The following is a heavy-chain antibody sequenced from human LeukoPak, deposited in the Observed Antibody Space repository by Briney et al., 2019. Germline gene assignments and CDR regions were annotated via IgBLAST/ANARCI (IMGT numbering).Heavy chain of an antibody. CDR2: IYSSGSA. Sequence: SETLSLTCTVSGDSISSYYWSWIRQPPGKGLEWIGFIYSSGSANYSPSLKSRVTMSVDRSKNQFSLKLRSVTAADTAVYYCARQGAVDIWGQGTMVIVSS. V-gene: IGHV4-4*09. CDR1: GDSISSYY. CDR3: ARQGAVDI. J-gene: IGHJ3*02.